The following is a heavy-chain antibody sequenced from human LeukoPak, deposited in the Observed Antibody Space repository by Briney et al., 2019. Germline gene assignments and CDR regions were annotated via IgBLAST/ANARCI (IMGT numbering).Heavy chain of an antibody. CDR3: ARDVRTGDFDY. D-gene: IGHD7-27*01. V-gene: IGHV1-2*02. J-gene: IGHJ4*02. Sequence: ASVKVSCKASGYTFTDFHMHWVRPAPGQGPEWMGWINPKTGGTNYAQRFQGRVTMTRDTSISTVYMELSRLRFDDTAVYFCARDVRTGDFDYWGQGTLVAVSS. CDR1: GYTFTDFH. CDR2: INPKTGGT.